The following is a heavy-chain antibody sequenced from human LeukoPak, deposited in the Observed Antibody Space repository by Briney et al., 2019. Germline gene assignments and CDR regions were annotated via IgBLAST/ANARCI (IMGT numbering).Heavy chain of an antibody. CDR1: GGSISNYY. CDR2: IYTSGST. V-gene: IGHV4-4*07. CDR3: ARHYDILTGYYQPVDY. Sequence: SETLSLTCTVSGGSISNYYWSWIRQPAGKGLEWIGRIYTSGSTNYNPSLKGRVTMSVDTSKNQFSLKLSSVTAADTAVYYCARHYDILTGYYQPVDYWGQGTLVTVSS. J-gene: IGHJ4*02. D-gene: IGHD3-9*01.